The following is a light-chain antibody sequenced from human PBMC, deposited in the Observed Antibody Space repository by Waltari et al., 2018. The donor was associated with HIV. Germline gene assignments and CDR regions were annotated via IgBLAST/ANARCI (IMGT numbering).Light chain of an antibody. CDR1: SSDVGGYNL. CDR2: DVI. V-gene: IGLV2-23*02. CDR3: CSYAGSSAGV. J-gene: IGLJ3*02. Sequence: QSALTQPASVSGSPGQSITISCTGTSSDVGGYNLVSWYQQHPGKAPKLIIHDVIKRPAGVSTRFAGSKSGNTASMTISGRQADDEADYYCCSYAGSSAGVFGGGTKLTVL.